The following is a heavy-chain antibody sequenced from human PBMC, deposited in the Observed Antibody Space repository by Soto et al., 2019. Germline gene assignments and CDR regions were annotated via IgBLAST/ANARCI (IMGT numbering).Heavy chain of an antibody. Sequence: ASVKVSCKASGGTLNSYAISWVRQAPGQGLEWMGGIIPIFGTANYAQKFQGRVTITADESTSTAYMELSSLRSEDTAVYYCASWPYYYDSSGYYTCGYWGQGTLVTVSS. CDR1: GGTLNSYA. D-gene: IGHD3-22*01. CDR2: IIPIFGTA. CDR3: ASWPYYYDSSGYYTCGY. J-gene: IGHJ4*02. V-gene: IGHV1-69*13.